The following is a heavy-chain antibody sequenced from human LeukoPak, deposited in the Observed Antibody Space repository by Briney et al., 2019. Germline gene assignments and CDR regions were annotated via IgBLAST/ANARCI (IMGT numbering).Heavy chain of an antibody. CDR3: ARGPPPLYSGSYRPLDH. V-gene: IGHV1-69*13. D-gene: IGHD1-26*01. J-gene: IGHJ4*02. CDR1: GGTFSNDS. CDR2: ITPVFETP. Sequence: SVRVSCKVSGGTFSNDSITWVRQAPGQGLEWVGGITPVFETPNYAPKLQGRLTINADGSTRTVYMELTSLRSEDTAVYFCARGPPPLYSGSYRPLDHWGQGTLVTVSS.